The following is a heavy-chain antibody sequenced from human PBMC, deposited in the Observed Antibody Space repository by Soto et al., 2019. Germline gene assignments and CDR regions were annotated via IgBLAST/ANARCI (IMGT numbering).Heavy chain of an antibody. CDR3: AKRGKESTRSFWFDP. D-gene: IGHD2-2*01. CDR2: IYPGDSDT. CDR1: GYSFTSYW. V-gene: IGHV5-51*01. J-gene: IGHJ5*02. Sequence: GESLKISCKSSGYSFTSYWIAWVRQMPGKGLEWMGIIYPGDSDTRYSPSFQGQVTISVGKSISTAYLQWSSLKASDTAIYYCAKRGKESTRSFWFDPWGQGTLVTVSS.